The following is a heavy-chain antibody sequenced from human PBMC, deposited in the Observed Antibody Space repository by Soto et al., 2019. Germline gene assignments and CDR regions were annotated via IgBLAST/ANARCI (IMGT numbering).Heavy chain of an antibody. CDR1: GFSFSNYA. CDR3: AKRIMSGSNYVGNAMDV. Sequence: EVQLLVSGGTLVQVGGSLRLSCVASGFSFSNYAVTWVRQAPGKGLEWVSAISGSGAGTYYADSVKGRFTISRDNSKNTVHLQMNSLRVEDTAVYHCAKRIMSGSNYVGNAMDVWGQGTTVIVS. CDR2: ISGSGAGT. D-gene: IGHD1-26*01. J-gene: IGHJ6*02. V-gene: IGHV3-23*01.